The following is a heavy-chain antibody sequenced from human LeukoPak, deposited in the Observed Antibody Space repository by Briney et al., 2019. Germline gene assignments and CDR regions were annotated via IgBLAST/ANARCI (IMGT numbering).Heavy chain of an antibody. D-gene: IGHD6-19*01. CDR2: INTKTGNP. V-gene: IGHV7-4-1*02. Sequence: VASVKVSCTASGYTFTGHAMNWVRQAPGQGPEWMGYINTKTGNPTYAQGFTGRFVFSLDTSVSTAYLQISSLKPEDTGVYYCAKGGWVAVTGMDAWGQGTLVTVSS. J-gene: IGHJ5*02. CDR3: AKGGWVAVTGMDA. CDR1: GYTFTGHA.